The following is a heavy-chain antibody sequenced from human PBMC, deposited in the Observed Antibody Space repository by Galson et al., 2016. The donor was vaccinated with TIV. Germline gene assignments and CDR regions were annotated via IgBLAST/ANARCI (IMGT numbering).Heavy chain of an antibody. D-gene: IGHD3-3*01. J-gene: IGHJ6*03. CDR2: IIPILGIA. CDR1: GGTFSSFT. V-gene: IGHV1-69*02. Sequence: SVKVSCKASGGTFSSFTISWVRQAPGQGLEWMGRIIPILGIANYAQKFQGRLSIIADKSTSTAYMEMSSLRSEDTAVYYCASDHEGDSWSGSYRVGYYYFMDVWGKGTTVTVSS. CDR3: ASDHEGDSWSGSYRVGYYYFMDV.